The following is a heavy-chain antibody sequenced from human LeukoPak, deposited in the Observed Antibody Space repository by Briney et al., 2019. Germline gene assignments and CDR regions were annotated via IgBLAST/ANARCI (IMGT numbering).Heavy chain of an antibody. CDR2: ISSSSSYI. D-gene: IGHD2/OR15-2a*01. V-gene: IGHV3-21*01. CDR3: AKSGGSYLVAFDI. Sequence: GGSLRLSCAASGFTFSSYSMNWVRQAPGKGLEWVSSISSSSSYIYYADSVKGRFTISRDNAKNSLYLQMNSLRAEDTAVYYCAKSGGSYLVAFDIWGQGTMVTVSS. J-gene: IGHJ3*02. CDR1: GFTFSSYS.